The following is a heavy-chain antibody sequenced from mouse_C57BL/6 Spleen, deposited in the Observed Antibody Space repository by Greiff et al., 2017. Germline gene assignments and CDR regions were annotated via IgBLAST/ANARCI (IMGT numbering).Heavy chain of an antibody. Sequence: QVQLQQPGAELVKPGASVKMSCKASGYTFTSYWINWVKQRPGQGLEWIGDIYPGSGSTNYNEKFKSKATLTVDTSSSTAYMQLNSLTSDDSAVYYCARLGYDPSYAMDYWGQGTSVTVSS. V-gene: IGHV1-55*01. D-gene: IGHD2-3*01. CDR2: IYPGSGST. CDR1: GYTFTSYW. CDR3: ARLGYDPSYAMDY. J-gene: IGHJ4*01.